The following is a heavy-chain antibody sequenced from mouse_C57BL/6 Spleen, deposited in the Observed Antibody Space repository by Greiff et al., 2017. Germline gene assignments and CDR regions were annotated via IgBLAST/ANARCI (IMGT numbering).Heavy chain of an antibody. V-gene: IGHV14-3*01. CDR2: IDPANGNT. D-gene: IGHD3-2*02. Sequence: VQLKESVAELVRPGASVKLSCTASGFNIKNTYMHWVKQRPEQGMEWIGRIDPANGNTKYAPKFQGKATITAETSSNTAYLQLSSRTSEDTTIYYCALDSSGYYYAMDYWGQGTSVTVSS. CDR3: ALDSSGYYYAMDY. J-gene: IGHJ4*01. CDR1: GFNIKNTY.